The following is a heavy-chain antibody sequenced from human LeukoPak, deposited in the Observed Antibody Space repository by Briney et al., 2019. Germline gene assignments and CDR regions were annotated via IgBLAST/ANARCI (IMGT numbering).Heavy chain of an antibody. D-gene: IGHD3-10*01. J-gene: IGHJ6*02. CDR1: GFTVSSNY. CDR2: IYSGGST. Sequence: PGGSLRLSCAASGFTVSSNYMSWVRQAPGKGLEWVSVIYSGGSTYYADSVKGRFTISRDNSKNTLYLQMNSLRAEDTAVYYCAREEAMVRGVIRYYYYGMDVWGQGTTVTVSS. CDR3: AREEAMVRGVIRYYYYGMDV. V-gene: IGHV3-66*01.